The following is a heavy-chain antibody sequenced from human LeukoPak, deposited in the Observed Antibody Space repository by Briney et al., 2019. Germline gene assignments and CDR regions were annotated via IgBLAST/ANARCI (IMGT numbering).Heavy chain of an antibody. D-gene: IGHD6-13*01. CDR1: GGSISSGDYY. CDR2: IYYSGST. Sequence: SQTLSLTCTVSGGSISSGDYYWSWIRQPPGKGLEWIGYIYYSGSTYYNPSLKSRVTISVDTSKNQFSLKLSSVTAADTAVYYCARVAAAGIAFDIWGQGTMVTVSS. V-gene: IGHV4-30-4*01. J-gene: IGHJ3*02. CDR3: ARVAAAGIAFDI.